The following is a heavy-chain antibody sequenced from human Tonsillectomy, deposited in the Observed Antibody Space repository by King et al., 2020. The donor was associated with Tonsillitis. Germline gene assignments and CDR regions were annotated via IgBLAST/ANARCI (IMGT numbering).Heavy chain of an antibody. CDR1: GFSLSTSGVG. CDR2: IYWNDDK. D-gene: IGHD2-15*01. J-gene: IGHJ5*02. Sequence: TLKESGPTLVKPPQTLTLTCTFSGFSLSTSGVGVGWIRQPPGKALEWLALIYWNDDKRYSPSLKSRLTITKDTSKNQVVLTMTNMDPVDTATYYCAHSPYCSGGSCYWNWFDPWGQGTLVTVSS. CDR3: AHSPYCSGGSCYWNWFDP. V-gene: IGHV2-5*01.